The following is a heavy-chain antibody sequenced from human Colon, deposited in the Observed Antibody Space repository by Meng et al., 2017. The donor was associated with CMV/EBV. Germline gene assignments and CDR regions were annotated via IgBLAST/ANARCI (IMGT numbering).Heavy chain of an antibody. Sequence: GESLKISCAASGFTFSSYWMSWVRQAPRKGLEWVSAISGSGRDTYYADSVKGRFTISRDKSKNTVDLQINSLRAEDTAVYYCATLSRAAGFGYWGQGTLVTVSS. CDR3: ATLSRAAGFGY. J-gene: IGHJ4*02. CDR1: GFTFSSYW. D-gene: IGHD3-3*01. CDR2: ISGSGRDT. V-gene: IGHV3-23*01.